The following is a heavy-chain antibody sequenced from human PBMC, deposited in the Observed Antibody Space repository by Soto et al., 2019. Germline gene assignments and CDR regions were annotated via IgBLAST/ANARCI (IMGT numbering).Heavy chain of an antibody. CDR2: IDNAGTDS. Sequence: EVQLVESGGGLVQPGGSLRLSCAASGFTFSGRSMHWVRQAPGKGLVWVSGIDNAGTDSTYADSVKGRFTSSRDNAKNTLYLQMSGVEVEDTAVYYCARGWFGPDVWGKGTTVTVSS. D-gene: IGHD3-10*01. J-gene: IGHJ6*04. V-gene: IGHV3-74*01. CDR1: GFTFSGRS. CDR3: ARGWFGPDV.